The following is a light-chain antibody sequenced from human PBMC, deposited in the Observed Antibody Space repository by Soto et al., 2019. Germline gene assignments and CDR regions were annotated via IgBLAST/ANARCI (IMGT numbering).Light chain of an antibody. CDR3: SSYTTSNTQV. J-gene: IGLJ3*02. Sequence: QSALTQPASVSGSPGQSITISCTGTSSDVGTYNYVSWYQHRPGKAPKLMIYDVSYRPSGVSNRFSGSKSANTASLTISGLQAEDEADYYCSSYTTSNTQVFRGGTQLTVL. CDR2: DVS. CDR1: SSDVGTYNY. V-gene: IGLV2-14*01.